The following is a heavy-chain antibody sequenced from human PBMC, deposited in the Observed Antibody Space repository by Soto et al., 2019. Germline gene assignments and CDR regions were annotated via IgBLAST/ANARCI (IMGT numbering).Heavy chain of an antibody. D-gene: IGHD1-7*01. V-gene: IGHV3-15*01. J-gene: IGHJ4*02. CDR3: TTGRVGDWNYVRFDY. CDR1: GFTFSNAW. Sequence: EVQLVESGGGLVQPGGSLRLSCAASGFTFSNAWMSWARQAPGKGLEWVGRIKSKTDGGTTDYAAHVKGRFTISRDDSKITLYLQMNSLKTEDTAVYYCTTGRVGDWNYVRFDYWGQGTLVTVSS. CDR2: IKSKTDGGTT.